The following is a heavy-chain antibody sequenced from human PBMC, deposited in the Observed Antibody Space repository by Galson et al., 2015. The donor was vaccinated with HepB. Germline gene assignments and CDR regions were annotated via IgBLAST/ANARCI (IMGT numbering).Heavy chain of an antibody. J-gene: IGHJ2*01. V-gene: IGHV1-2*02. D-gene: IGHD7-27*01. CDR1: GYTLTDYY. CDR2: INPDTGGT. CDR3: ARVSLGIDWYFDL. Sequence: QSGAEVKGPGPSVKVSCKASGYTLTDYYLHWVRQAPGQGLQWMGLINPDTGGTDYAQKFQGRVTMTRDTSINTAYMELSSLRSDDSAVYYCARVSLGIDWYFDLWGRGALVTVSS.